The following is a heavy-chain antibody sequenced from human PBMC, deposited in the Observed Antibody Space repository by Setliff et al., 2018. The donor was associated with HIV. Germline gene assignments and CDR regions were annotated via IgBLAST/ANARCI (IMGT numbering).Heavy chain of an antibody. Sequence: ASVKVSCKASGYTFTTYGISWVRQAPGQGFEWMGWINTETGNPMYAQGFRGRLVFSLDTSVNTAYLQINSLKAEDTAMYYCARVGSYWSTFDYWGQGALVTVSS. V-gene: IGHV7-4-1*02. CDR3: ARVGSYWSTFDY. D-gene: IGHD2-8*02. J-gene: IGHJ4*02. CDR1: GYTFTTYG. CDR2: INTETGNP.